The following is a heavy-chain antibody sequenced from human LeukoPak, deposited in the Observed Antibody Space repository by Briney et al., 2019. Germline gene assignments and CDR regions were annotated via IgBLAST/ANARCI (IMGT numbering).Heavy chain of an antibody. CDR2: VNPLNGHT. CDR3: ASEGDFGSYPFDY. Sequence: GASVKVSCKASGYTFTNNAVSWVRQAPGQGLEWMGWVNPLNGHTDYAQKFQGRVTMTRDTNTGTPYMELSSLRSEDTAVYYCASEGDFGSYPFDYWSQGTLVIVAS. V-gene: IGHV1-18*04. D-gene: IGHD3-3*01. CDR1: GYTFTNNA. J-gene: IGHJ4*02.